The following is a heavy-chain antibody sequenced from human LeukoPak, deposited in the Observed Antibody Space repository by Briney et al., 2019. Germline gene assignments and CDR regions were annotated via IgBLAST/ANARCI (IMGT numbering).Heavy chain of an antibody. V-gene: IGHV3-30-3*01. J-gene: IGHJ4*02. D-gene: IGHD6-19*01. Sequence: GGSLRLSCAASGFTFSSYAMSWVRQAPGKGLEWVAVISYDGSNKYYADSVKGRFTISRDNSKNTLYLQMNSLRTEDAAVYYCVRVSSGWYSHLGYWGQGTLVTVSS. CDR3: VRVSSGWYSHLGY. CDR1: GFTFSSYA. CDR2: ISYDGSNK.